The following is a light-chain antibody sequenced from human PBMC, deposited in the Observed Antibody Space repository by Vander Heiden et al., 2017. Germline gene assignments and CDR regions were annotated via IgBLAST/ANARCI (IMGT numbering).Light chain of an antibody. V-gene: IGKV3-11*01. CDR2: DAS. CDR1: QSVSTY. Sequence: EIVLTQSPATLSLSPGERATLSCRASQSVSTYLAWYQQKPGQAPRLLIYDASNRATGIPARFSGSGSGTDFTLSISSLEPEDFAVYYCLQRSNWPPCFGPGTKVDI. CDR3: LQRSNWPPC. J-gene: IGKJ3*01.